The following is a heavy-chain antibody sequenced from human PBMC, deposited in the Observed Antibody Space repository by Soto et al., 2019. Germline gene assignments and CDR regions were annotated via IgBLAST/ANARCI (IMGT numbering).Heavy chain of an antibody. J-gene: IGHJ4*02. CDR2: IYWDDAK. V-gene: IGHV2-5*02. CDR3: APKGGGDRILDY. D-gene: IGHD3-16*01. Sequence: QITLKESGPTLVKPTQTLTLTCTFSGFSLSASGVGVGWIRQPPGKALEWLAIIYWDDAKHYSPSLKSSLTIPQATSKTQVVLKMTNMDPVDTATYYCAPKGGGDRILDYWGQGTLVTVSS. CDR1: GFSLSASGVG.